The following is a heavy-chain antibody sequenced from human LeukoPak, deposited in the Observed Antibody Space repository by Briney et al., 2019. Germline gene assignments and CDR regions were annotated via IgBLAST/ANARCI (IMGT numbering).Heavy chain of an antibody. CDR2: ISGTSSSI. J-gene: IGHJ4*02. CDR1: RFTFSTYS. CDR3: ARQNGAGYYYYFDY. Sequence: GGSLRLSCVASRFTFSTYSMNWVRQAPAKGLEGVSYISGTSSSIFYADSVKGRFTISRDNAKNSLYLQMNSLRAEDTAVYYCARQNGAGYYYYFDYWGQGTLVTVSS. D-gene: IGHD3-22*01. V-gene: IGHV3-48*01.